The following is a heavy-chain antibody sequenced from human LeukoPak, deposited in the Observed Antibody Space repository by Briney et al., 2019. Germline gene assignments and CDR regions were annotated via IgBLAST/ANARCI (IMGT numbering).Heavy chain of an antibody. V-gene: IGHV4-59*01. CDR3: AKARNHYYYYMDV. J-gene: IGHJ6*03. Sequence: SATLSLTCSVSGGSISSYYWRWIRQPPGKGLEWIGYLYYSGSTNYNPSLKSRVNITVDTAKNHFPLKRSAMTAADTAVYYCAKARNHYYYYMDVWGKGTTVTVSS. CDR2: LYYSGST. CDR1: GGSISSYY. D-gene: IGHD6-6*01.